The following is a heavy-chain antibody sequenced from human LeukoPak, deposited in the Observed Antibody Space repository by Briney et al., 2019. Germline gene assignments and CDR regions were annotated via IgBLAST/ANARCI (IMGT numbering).Heavy chain of an antibody. V-gene: IGHV3-11*05. Sequence: GGSLRLSCAGSGFAFTDYYMTWIRQAPGKGLEWMSYISSSGSYTNYADSVKGRFTTSRDNAKNSLYLQMNSLRAEDTALYYCARGGYCSSTSCYWFDPWGQGTLVTVSS. CDR3: ARGGYCSSTSCYWFDP. J-gene: IGHJ5*02. D-gene: IGHD2-2*01. CDR1: GFAFTDYY. CDR2: ISSSGSYT.